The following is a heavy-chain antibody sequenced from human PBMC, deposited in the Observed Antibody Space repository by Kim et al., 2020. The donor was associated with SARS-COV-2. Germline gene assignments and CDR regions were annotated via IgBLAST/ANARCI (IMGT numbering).Heavy chain of an antibody. CDR2: GNT. J-gene: IGHJ4*02. D-gene: IGHD2-8*02. Sequence: GNTGYAQKFQGRVTMTRNTSISTAYMELSSLRSEDTAVYYCARITGANYWGQGTLVTVSS. CDR3: ARITGANY. V-gene: IGHV1-8*01.